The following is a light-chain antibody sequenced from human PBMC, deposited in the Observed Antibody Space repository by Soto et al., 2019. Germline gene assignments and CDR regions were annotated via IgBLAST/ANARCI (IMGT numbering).Light chain of an antibody. CDR3: SSYASTSTAV. Sequence: QSVLTQPASVSGSPGQSITISCTGTSSDVGAYNYVSWYQQHPGKAPKLMICEVNYRPSGVSNRFSGSKSGITASLTISGLQAEDEADYYCSSYASTSTAVFGSGTKVTVL. V-gene: IGLV2-14*01. J-gene: IGLJ1*01. CDR2: EVN. CDR1: SSDVGAYNY.